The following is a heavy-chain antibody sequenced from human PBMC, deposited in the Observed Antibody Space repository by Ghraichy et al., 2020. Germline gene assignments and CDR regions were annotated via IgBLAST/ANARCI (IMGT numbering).Heavy chain of an antibody. V-gene: IGHV1-46*01. CDR3: TSDSVTARLRQTRYGMDV. CDR2: INPSGGST. D-gene: IGHD6-6*01. Sequence: ASVKVSCKASGYTFTSYYMHWVRKAPGQGLEWMGIINPSGGSTSYAQKFQGRVTMTRDTSTSTVYMELSSLRSEDTVVYYCTSDSVTARLRQTRYGMDVWGQGTTVTVSS. CDR1: GYTFTSYY. J-gene: IGHJ6*02.